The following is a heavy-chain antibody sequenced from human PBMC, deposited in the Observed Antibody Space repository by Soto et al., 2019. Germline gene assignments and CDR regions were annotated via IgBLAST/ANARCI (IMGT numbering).Heavy chain of an antibody. D-gene: IGHD2-15*01. V-gene: IGHV3-7*01. CDR1: RFTFSSYW. J-gene: IGHJ4*02. CDR3: ARDATDCSGGSCGSAIDY. Sequence: PGGSLRLSCAASRFTFSSYWMSWVRQAPGKGLEWVANIKQDGSEKYYVDSVKGRFTISRDNAKNSLYLQMNSLRAEDTAVYYCARDATDCSGGSCGSAIDYWGQGTLVTVSS. CDR2: IKQDGSEK.